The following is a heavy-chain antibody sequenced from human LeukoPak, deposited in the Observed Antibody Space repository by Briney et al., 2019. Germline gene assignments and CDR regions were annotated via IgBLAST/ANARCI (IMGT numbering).Heavy chain of an antibody. D-gene: IGHD2-2*02. CDR3: ARDRPGRYCSSTSCFTASPFDP. Sequence: ASVKVSCKASEGTFSSYGISWVRQAPGQGLEWMGGIIPIFGTAVYAQKFQGRVTITADEFTSTAYMELSSLTSEDTAVYYCARDRPGRYCSSTSCFTASPFDPWGQGTLVTVSS. V-gene: IGHV1-69*13. J-gene: IGHJ5*02. CDR1: EGTFSSYG. CDR2: IIPIFGTA.